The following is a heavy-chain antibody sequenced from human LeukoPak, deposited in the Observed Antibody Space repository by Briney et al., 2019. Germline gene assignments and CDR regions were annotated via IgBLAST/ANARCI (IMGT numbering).Heavy chain of an antibody. Sequence: GESLRLSCGASGLTFSSYAMNWVRQAPGKGLEWVSAISGGGDKTYYADSVTGRFTISRDNSKNTLYLQMNRVRAEDTAIYYYAKAGMRFLDWWKYFLDDWGQGTLVTVSS. V-gene: IGHV3-23*01. J-gene: IGHJ4*02. D-gene: IGHD3-9*01. CDR1: GLTFSSYA. CDR3: AKAGMRFLDWWKYFLDD. CDR2: ISGGGDKT.